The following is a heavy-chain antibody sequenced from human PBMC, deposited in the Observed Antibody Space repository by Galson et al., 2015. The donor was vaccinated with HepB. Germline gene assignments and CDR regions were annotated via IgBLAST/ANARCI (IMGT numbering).Heavy chain of an antibody. J-gene: IGHJ6*02. CDR3: AKDQAVLMLYVGYYGMDV. CDR1: GFTFNNHG. Sequence: SLRLSCAASGFTFNNHGMHWVRQAPGKGLEWVAYISYDGSKKYYAESGKGQFTISRDNSKNTLYLQLDSPRAEDTAVYYCAKDQAVLMLYVGYYGMDVWGQGTTVTVSS. CDR2: ISYDGSKK. V-gene: IGHV3-30*18. D-gene: IGHD2-8*01.